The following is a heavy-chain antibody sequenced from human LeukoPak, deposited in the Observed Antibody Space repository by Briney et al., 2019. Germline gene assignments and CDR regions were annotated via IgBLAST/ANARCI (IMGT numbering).Heavy chain of an antibody. CDR2: IKGVGSER. V-gene: IGHV3-7*03. J-gene: IGHJ4*02. CDR3: ARDLGYCTNGACHTRFDY. CDR1: PFIFRGLC. Sequence: GGSLKPSCKASPFIFRGLCRNWFGRTPGRGLEWGATIKGVGSERQYVDSVKGRFSISRDNTKGSLFLQLNSLRAEDTAVYYCARDLGYCTNGACHTRFDYWGQGTLVTVSS. D-gene: IGHD2-8*01.